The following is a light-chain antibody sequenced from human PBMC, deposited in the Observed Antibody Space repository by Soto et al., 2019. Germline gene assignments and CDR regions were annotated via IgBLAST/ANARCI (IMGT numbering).Light chain of an antibody. CDR1: RSVSSSY. V-gene: IGKV3-20*01. CDR3: QQYGSSPRT. J-gene: IGKJ1*01. CDR2: GAS. Sequence: EIVLTQSPGTLSLSPGERATLSCRASRSVSSSYLAWYQQKPGQAPRLLIYGASSRASDIPDRFSGSGSGTDFSLTISRLEPEDFAVYYCQQYGSSPRTFGQGTKVEIK.